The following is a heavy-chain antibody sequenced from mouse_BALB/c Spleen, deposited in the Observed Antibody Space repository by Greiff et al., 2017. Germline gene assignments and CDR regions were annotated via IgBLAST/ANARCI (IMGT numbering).Heavy chain of an antibody. CDR2: INPNNGGT. J-gene: IGHJ1*01. Sequence: VHVKQSGPELVKPGASVKIPCKASGYTFTDYNMDWVKQSHGKSLEWIGDINPNNGGTIYNQKFKGKATLTVDKSSSTAYMELRSLTSEDTAVYYCARRGLRRGYWYFDVWGAGTTVTVSS. D-gene: IGHD2-4*01. CDR3: ARRGLRRGYWYFDV. CDR1: GYTFTDYN. V-gene: IGHV1-18*01.